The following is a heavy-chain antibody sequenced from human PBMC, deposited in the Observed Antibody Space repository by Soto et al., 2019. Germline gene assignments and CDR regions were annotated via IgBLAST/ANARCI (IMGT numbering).Heavy chain of an antibody. CDR2: IYYSGST. CDR1: GGSISSGGYY. V-gene: IGHV4-31*03. CDR3: ARGLTGDRPLYFVY. J-gene: IGHJ4*02. D-gene: IGHD7-27*01. Sequence: PSETLSLTCTVSGGSISSGGYYWSWIRQHPGKGLEWIGYIYYSGSTYYNPSLKSRVTISVDTSKNQFSLKLSSVTAADTAVYYCARGLTGDRPLYFVYWGQGTLVTVSS.